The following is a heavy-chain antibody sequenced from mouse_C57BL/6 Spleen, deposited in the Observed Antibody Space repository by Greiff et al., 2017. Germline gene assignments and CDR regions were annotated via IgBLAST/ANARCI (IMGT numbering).Heavy chain of an antibody. CDR1: GYTFTDYE. D-gene: IGHD3-2*02. CDR3: TRPTAQAPYLDY. V-gene: IGHV1-15*01. Sequence: QVQLQQSGAELVRPWASVTLSCKASGYTFTDYEMHWVKQTPVHGLEWIGAIDPETGGTAYNPKFKGKAILTADKSSSTAYMELRSLTSEDSAVYYCTRPTAQAPYLDYWGQGTTLTVSS. J-gene: IGHJ2*01. CDR2: IDPETGGT.